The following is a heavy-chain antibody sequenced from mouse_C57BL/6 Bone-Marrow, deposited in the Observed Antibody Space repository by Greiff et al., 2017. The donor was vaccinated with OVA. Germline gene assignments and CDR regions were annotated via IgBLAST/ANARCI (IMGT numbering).Heavy chain of an antibody. V-gene: IGHV14-3*01. J-gene: IGHJ1*03. Sequence: EVKLVESVAELVRPGASVKLSCTASGFNIKNTYMHWVKQRPEQGLEWIGRIDPANGNTKYAPKFQGKATITADTSSNTAYLQLSSLTSEDTAIYYCATTVVVTRYFDVWGTGTTVTVSS. CDR3: ATTVVVTRYFDV. CDR2: IDPANGNT. D-gene: IGHD1-1*01. CDR1: GFNIKNTY.